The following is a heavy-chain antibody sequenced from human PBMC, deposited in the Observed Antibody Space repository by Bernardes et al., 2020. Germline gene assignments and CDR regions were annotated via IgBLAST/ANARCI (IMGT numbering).Heavy chain of an antibody. CDR2: ISSSGGST. V-gene: IGHV3-23*01. D-gene: IGHD3-10*01. Sequence: GGSLRLSCAASGFTFSTYAMNWVRQAPGKGLEWVSGISSSGGSTYYADSVKGRFTISRDNSKNTLYLQMISLRAEDTAVYYCAKAFTMARTDDAFDIWGQGTMVTVSS. CDR3: AKAFTMARTDDAFDI. CDR1: GFTFSTYA. J-gene: IGHJ3*02.